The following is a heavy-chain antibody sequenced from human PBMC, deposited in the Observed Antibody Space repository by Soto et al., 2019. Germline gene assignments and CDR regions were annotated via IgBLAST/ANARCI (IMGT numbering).Heavy chain of an antibody. J-gene: IGHJ5*02. D-gene: IGHD3-3*01. CDR1: GFTFSSYN. Sequence: EVQLVESGGGLVQPGGSLRLSCAASGFTFSSYNMNWVRQAPGKGLEWVSYISSSSRTIYYAYSVKGRFSISRDNARNSLYRQMSSLRAEDTAVYYCARARVALYNWLDPWGQGTLVTVSS. CDR3: ARARVALYNWLDP. CDR2: ISSSSRTI. V-gene: IGHV3-48*01.